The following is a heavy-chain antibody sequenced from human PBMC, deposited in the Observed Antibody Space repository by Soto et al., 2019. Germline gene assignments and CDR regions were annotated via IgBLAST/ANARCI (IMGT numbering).Heavy chain of an antibody. D-gene: IGHD3-10*01. CDR1: GYSFTSYW. J-gene: IGHJ6*02. CDR3: ARRPSSMVRGVDYYYGMDV. CDR2: IYPGDSDT. Sequence: GESLKISCKGSGYSFTSYWIGWVRQMPGKGLELMGIIYPGDSDTRYSPSFQGQVTISADKSISTAYLQWSSLKASDTAMYYCARRPSSMVRGVDYYYGMDVWGQGTTVTVSS. V-gene: IGHV5-51*01.